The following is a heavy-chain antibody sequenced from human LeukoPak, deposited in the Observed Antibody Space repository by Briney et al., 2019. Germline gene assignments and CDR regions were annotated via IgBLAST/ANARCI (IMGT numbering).Heavy chain of an antibody. CDR2: IYYSGST. CDR1: GGSISSYY. V-gene: IGHV4-59*01. CDR3: ARGGYSYPNWFDP. J-gene: IGHJ5*02. Sequence: YPSETLSLTCTVSGGSISSYYWSWIRQPPGKGLEWIGYIYYSGSTNYNPSLKSRVTISVDTSKNQFSLKLSSVTAADTAVCYCARGGYSYPNWFDPWGQGTLVTVSS. D-gene: IGHD5-18*01.